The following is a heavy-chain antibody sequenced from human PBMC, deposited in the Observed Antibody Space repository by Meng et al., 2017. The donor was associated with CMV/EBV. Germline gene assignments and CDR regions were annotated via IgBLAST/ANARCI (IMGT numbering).Heavy chain of an antibody. CDR3: AREPRGITGPYGMDV. V-gene: IGHV3-74*01. Sequence: GESLKISCAASGFTFSSYWMHWVRQAPGKGLVWVSRINSDGSSTSYADSVKGRFTISRDNAKNTLYLQMNSLRAEDTAVYYCAREPRGITGPYGMDVWGQGTTVTVSS. CDR1: GFTFSSYW. CDR2: INSDGSST. D-gene: IGHD1-20*01. J-gene: IGHJ6*02.